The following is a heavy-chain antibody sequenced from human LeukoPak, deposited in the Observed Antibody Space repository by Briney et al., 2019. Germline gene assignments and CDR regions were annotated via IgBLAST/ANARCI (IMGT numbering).Heavy chain of an antibody. J-gene: IGHJ5*02. CDR1: GVSISSSSYD. V-gene: IGHV4-39*01. CDR3: ARAYHDILTGYFAWKNWFDP. D-gene: IGHD3-9*01. CDR2: IYYSGST. Sequence: SETLSLTCTVSGVSISSSSYDWGWIRQPPGKGLEWIGSIYYSGSTYYNPSLKSRVTISVDTSKNQFSLKLSSVTAADTAVYYCARAYHDILTGYFAWKNWFDPWRQGTLVTVSS.